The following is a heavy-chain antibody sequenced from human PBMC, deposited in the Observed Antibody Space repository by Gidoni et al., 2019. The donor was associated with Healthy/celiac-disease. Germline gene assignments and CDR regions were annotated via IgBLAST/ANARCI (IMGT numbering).Heavy chain of an antibody. Sequence: EVQLVESGGGLVQPGGSLRLSCAASGFTFSSYSMNWVRQAPGKGLEWVSYISSSSSTIYYADSVKGRFTISRDNAKNSLYLQMNSLRAEDTAVYYCATEYDSSGYYYYYGMDVWGQGTTVTVSS. J-gene: IGHJ6*02. CDR3: ATEYDSSGYYYYYGMDV. CDR2: ISSSSSTI. D-gene: IGHD3-22*01. V-gene: IGHV3-48*01. CDR1: GFTFSSYS.